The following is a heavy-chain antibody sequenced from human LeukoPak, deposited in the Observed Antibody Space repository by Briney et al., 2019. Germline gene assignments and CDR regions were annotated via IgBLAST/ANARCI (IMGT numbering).Heavy chain of an antibody. J-gene: IGHJ4*02. CDR3: AKDQVGVHYN. CDR1: GFTFSSYA. Sequence: GGSLRLSCAASGFTFSSYAMSWVRQAPGKGLEWVSAISGSGGSTYYADSVKGRFTISRDNSQNTLYLQMNSPRAEDTAVYYCAKDQVGVHYNWGQGTLVTVSS. V-gene: IGHV3-23*01. D-gene: IGHD1-26*01. CDR2: ISGSGGST.